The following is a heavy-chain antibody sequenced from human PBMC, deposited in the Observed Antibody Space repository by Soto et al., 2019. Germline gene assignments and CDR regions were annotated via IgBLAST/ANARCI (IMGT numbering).Heavy chain of an antibody. J-gene: IGHJ5*02. D-gene: IGHD3-3*01. CDR1: GYTFTSYG. CDR2: ISAYNGNT. CDR3: ARASRFLEWSLTNWFDP. V-gene: IGHV1-18*01. Sequence: GASVKVSCKASGYTFTSYGISWVRQAPGQGLEWMGWISAYNGNTNYAQKLQGRVTMTTDTSTSTAYMELRSLRSDDTAVYYCARASRFLEWSLTNWFDPWGQGTLVTVSS.